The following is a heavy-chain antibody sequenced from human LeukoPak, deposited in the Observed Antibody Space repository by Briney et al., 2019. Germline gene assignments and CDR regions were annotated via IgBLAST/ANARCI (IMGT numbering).Heavy chain of an antibody. V-gene: IGHV3-23*01. CDR3: ARISTSSYSDY. Sequence: GESLKISCVVSGFTFSSYAMSWVRQAPGKGLEWVSSISAVGAGTYYGESVKGRFTISRDNSKNILYLQMSSLRAEDTAVYYCARISTSSYSDYWGQGSLVTVSS. D-gene: IGHD2/OR15-2a*01. CDR2: ISAVGAGT. CDR1: GFTFSSYA. J-gene: IGHJ4*02.